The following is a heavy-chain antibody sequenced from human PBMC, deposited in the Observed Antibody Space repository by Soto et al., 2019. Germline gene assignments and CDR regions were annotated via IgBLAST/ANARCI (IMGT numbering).Heavy chain of an antibody. J-gene: IGHJ4*02. Sequence: EAQLLESGGGLVQPGESLRLSCAASGFTFSNYAMSWVRQAPGKGLEWGSVVSDDGGTTFYADSVRARFTISRDNSKNTVDLQMNSLRAEDTAVYYCAKADTGYFRPFEYCGQGTLVTVSS. CDR3: AKADTGYFRPFEY. CDR1: GFTFSNYA. V-gene: IGHV3-23*01. D-gene: IGHD3-9*01. CDR2: VSDDGGTT.